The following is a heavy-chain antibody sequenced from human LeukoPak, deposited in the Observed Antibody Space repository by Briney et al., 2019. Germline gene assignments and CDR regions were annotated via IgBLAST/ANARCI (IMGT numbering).Heavy chain of an antibody. CDR2: IYYSGST. CDR3: ARVHSSSWYYFDY. J-gene: IGHJ4*02. Sequence: SETLSLTCTVSGGSISSYYWSWIRQLPGKGLEWIGYIYYSGSTNYNPSLKSRVTISVDTSKNQFSLKLSSVTAADTAVYYCARVHSSSWYYFDYWGQGTLVTVSS. D-gene: IGHD6-13*01. CDR1: GGSISSYY. V-gene: IGHV4-59*01.